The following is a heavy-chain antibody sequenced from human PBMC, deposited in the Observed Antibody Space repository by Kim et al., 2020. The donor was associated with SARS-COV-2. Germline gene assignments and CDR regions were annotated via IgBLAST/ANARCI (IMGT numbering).Heavy chain of an antibody. D-gene: IGHD5-12*01. J-gene: IGHJ3*02. CDR1: GFTFSSYW. V-gene: IGHV3-7*01. CDR2: IKEDGSEK. CDR3: VGDGYSGYDRAFDI. Sequence: GGSLRLSCADSGFTFSSYWMSWVRQAPGKGLEWVANIKEDGSEKYYVDYVKGRVTISRDNAKNSVYLQMNSMRAEDTAVYFCVGDGYSGYDRAFDIWGQRTMGTVSS.